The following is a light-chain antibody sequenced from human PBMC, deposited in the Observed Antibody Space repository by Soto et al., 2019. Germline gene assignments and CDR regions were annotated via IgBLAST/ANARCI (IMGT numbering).Light chain of an antibody. CDR1: DTNIGFYNF. J-gene: IGLJ1*01. CDR2: DVN. Sequence: QSVLTQPRSVSGSPGQSVTTSCTGTDTNIGFYNFVFWYQQHPDKAPHLVIYDVNKRPSGVPDRFSGSKSGKTASLTISGLQADDEADYFCCSYAGTYTYVFGTGTKVTVL. CDR3: CSYAGTYTYV. V-gene: IGLV2-11*01.